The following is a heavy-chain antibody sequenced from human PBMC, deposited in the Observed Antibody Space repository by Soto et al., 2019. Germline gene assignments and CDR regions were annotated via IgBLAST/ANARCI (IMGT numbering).Heavy chain of an antibody. D-gene: IGHD3-9*01. CDR3: ARDRGDILTGYTDILFDY. Sequence: PGGSLRLSCAASGFTFSSYGMHWVRQAPGKGLEWVAVIYSGGSTYYADSVKGRFTISRDSSKNTLYLQMNSLRAEDTAVYYCARDRGDILTGYTDILFDYWGQGTLVSVSS. J-gene: IGHJ4*02. V-gene: IGHV3-NL1*01. CDR1: GFTFSSYG. CDR2: IYSGGST.